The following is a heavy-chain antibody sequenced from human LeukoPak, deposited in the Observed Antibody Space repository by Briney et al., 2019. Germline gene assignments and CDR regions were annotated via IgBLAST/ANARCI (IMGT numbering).Heavy chain of an antibody. Sequence: ASVKVSCKASGYTFTSYYMHWVRQAPGQGLEWMGVINPSGGSTSYAQKFQGRVTMTRDTSTSTVYMELSSLRSEDTAVYYCARESVGYCSTSICPNWSDPWGQGTLVTVSS. CDR2: INPSGGST. CDR1: GYTFTSYY. V-gene: IGHV1-46*01. D-gene: IGHD2-2*01. J-gene: IGHJ5*02. CDR3: ARESVGYCSTSICPNWSDP.